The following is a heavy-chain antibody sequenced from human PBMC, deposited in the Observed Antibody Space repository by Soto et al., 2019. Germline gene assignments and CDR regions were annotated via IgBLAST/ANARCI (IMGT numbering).Heavy chain of an antibody. D-gene: IGHD1-1*01. Sequence: QVQVQESGPGLVKPSQTLSLTCTVSNDSISSGGYFWSWIRQHPGKGLEWIGSIYYSGSTYYSSSLKSRVTISVDTSKNQFSLKLSSVIAADTAMYYCAKDVPGGAFDIWGQGTVVTVSS. J-gene: IGHJ3*02. V-gene: IGHV4-31*03. CDR1: NDSISSGGYF. CDR2: IYYSGST. CDR3: AKDVPGGAFDI.